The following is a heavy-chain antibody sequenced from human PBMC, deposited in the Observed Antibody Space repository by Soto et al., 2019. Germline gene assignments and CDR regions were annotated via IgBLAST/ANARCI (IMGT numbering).Heavy chain of an antibody. Sequence: SQTLSLTCAISGDSVSSNSAAWNWIRHSPSRGLEWLGRTYYRSKWYNDYAVSVKSRITINPDTSKNQSSLQLNSVTPEDTAVYYCARDQPLIAVAGRSWFVPSDPGTLVTVS. D-gene: IGHD6-19*01. CDR3: ARDQPLIAVAGRSWFVP. V-gene: IGHV6-1*01. CDR1: GDSVSSNSAA. CDR2: TYYRSKWYN. J-gene: IGHJ5*02.